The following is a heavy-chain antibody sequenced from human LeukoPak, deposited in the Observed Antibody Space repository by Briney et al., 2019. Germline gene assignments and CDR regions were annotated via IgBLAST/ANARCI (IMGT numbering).Heavy chain of an antibody. J-gene: IGHJ3*02. CDR1: GFTFSDYY. CDR3: ARGDSSGHDAFDI. CDR2: ISSSGSTI. D-gene: IGHD3-22*01. V-gene: IGHV3-11*01. Sequence: PGGSLRLSCAASGFTFSDYYMSWIRQAPGKGLEWVSYISSSGSTIYYADSVKGRFTISRDNAKNSLYPQMNSLRAEDTAVYYCARGDSSGHDAFDIWGQGTMVTVSS.